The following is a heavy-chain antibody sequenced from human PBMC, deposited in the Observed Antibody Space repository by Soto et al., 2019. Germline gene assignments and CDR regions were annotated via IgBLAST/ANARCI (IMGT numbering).Heavy chain of an antibody. Sequence: EVQLLESGGGLVQPGGSLRLSCAASGFTFSSYAMSWVRQAPGKGLEGVSAISGSGGSTYYADSVKGRFTISRDNSKNTLYLQMNSLRAEDTAVYYCAKGPGIAVAGRYFDLWGRGTLVTVSS. V-gene: IGHV3-23*01. D-gene: IGHD6-19*01. CDR3: AKGPGIAVAGRYFDL. CDR1: GFTFSSYA. CDR2: ISGSGGST. J-gene: IGHJ2*01.